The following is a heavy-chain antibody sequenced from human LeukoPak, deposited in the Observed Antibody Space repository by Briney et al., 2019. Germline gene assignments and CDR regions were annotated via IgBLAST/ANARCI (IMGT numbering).Heavy chain of an antibody. J-gene: IGHJ4*02. V-gene: IGHV4-39*07. CDR1: GGSISSSSYY. CDR2: IYYSGST. D-gene: IGHD2-15*01. Sequence: SETLSLTCTVSGGSISSSSYYWGWIRQPPGKGLEWIGSIYYSGSTYYNPSLKSRVTISVDTSKNQFSLKLSSVTAADTAVYYCARVVVVAAASYFDYWGQGTLVTVSS. CDR3: ARVVVVAAASYFDY.